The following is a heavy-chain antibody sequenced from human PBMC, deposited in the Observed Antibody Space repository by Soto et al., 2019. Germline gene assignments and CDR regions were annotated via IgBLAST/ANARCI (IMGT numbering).Heavy chain of an antibody. CDR2: LSGSGGTT. CDR1: GFTFSDYW. V-gene: IGHV3-23*01. CDR3: AKDRDGYNWEHENDY. D-gene: IGHD5-12*01. J-gene: IGHJ4*02. Sequence: PGGSLRLSCAASGFTFSDYWMSWVRQTPGKGLEWVSTLSGSGGTTYYADSVKGRFTISRDNSKNTLYLQMNSLRAEDTAVYYCAKDRDGYNWEHENDYWGQGTLVTVSS.